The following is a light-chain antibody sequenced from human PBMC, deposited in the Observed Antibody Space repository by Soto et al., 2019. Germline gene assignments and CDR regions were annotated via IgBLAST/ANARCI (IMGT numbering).Light chain of an antibody. CDR1: SFNIGNNY. J-gene: IGLJ1*01. V-gene: IGLV1-51*01. CDR3: GTWDSSLSTYV. CDR2: DND. Sequence: QSVLTQPPSVSAAPGQTVTISCSGGSFNIGNNYVSWYQQLPGTTPKLLIYDNDKRPSGIPDRFSGSKSGTSSTLGITGLQTGDEADYYCGTWDSSLSTYVFGTGTKVTVL.